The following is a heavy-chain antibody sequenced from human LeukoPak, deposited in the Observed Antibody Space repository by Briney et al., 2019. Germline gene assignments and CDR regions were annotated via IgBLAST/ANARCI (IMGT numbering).Heavy chain of an antibody. CDR3: AKANSGYDLYYFDY. CDR1: GFTFSDYY. V-gene: IGHV3-23*01. Sequence: PGGSLRLSCAASGFTFSDYYMSWVRQAPGKGLEWVSAISGSGGSTYYADSVKGRFTISRDNSKNTLYLQMNSLRAEDTAVYYCAKANSGYDLYYFDYWGQGTLVTVSS. J-gene: IGHJ4*02. D-gene: IGHD5-12*01. CDR2: ISGSGGST.